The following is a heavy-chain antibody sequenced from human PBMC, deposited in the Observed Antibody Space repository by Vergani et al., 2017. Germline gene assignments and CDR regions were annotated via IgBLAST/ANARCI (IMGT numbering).Heavy chain of an antibody. Sequence: QVQLQESGPGLVKPSETLSLTCTVSGGSISSGDYYWSWIRQPPGKGLEWIGYIYYSGSTYYNPSLKSRVTISVDTSKNQFSLKLSSVTAADTAVYYCARGVGAWDNWFDPWGQGTLVTVSS. CDR1: GGSISSGDYY. D-gene: IGHD1-26*01. J-gene: IGHJ5*02. CDR2: IYYSGST. CDR3: ARGVGAWDNWFDP. V-gene: IGHV4-30-4*08.